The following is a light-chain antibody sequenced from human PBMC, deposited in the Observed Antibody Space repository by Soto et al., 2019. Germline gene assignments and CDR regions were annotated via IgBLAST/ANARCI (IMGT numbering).Light chain of an antibody. J-gene: IGKJ5*01. CDR3: QQSFSIPIT. CDR1: QSISTY. CDR2: AAS. Sequence: DIQMTQSPSTLSGSVGDRFTITCRASQSISTYLNCYQQKPGKAPKLLIYAASSLQSGVPSRFSGSGSGTDFTLTISSLQPEDFATYYCQQSFSIPITFGQGTRLEI. V-gene: IGKV1-39*01.